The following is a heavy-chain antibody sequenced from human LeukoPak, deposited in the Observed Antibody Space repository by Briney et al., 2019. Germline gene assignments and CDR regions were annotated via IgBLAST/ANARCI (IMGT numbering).Heavy chain of an antibody. D-gene: IGHD6-13*01. Sequence: ETLSLTCTVSGGSISSYYWSWIRQPPGKGLEWIGYIYHSGSSNYNPSLRSRVTISVDTSKKQFSLKLSSVTAADTAVYYCARASMGYSSSWHFDYWGQGTLVTVSS. CDR1: GGSISSYY. CDR3: ARASMGYSSSWHFDY. CDR2: IYHSGSS. V-gene: IGHV4-59*01. J-gene: IGHJ4*02.